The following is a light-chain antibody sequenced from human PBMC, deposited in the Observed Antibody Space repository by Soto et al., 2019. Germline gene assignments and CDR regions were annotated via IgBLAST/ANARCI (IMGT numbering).Light chain of an antibody. J-gene: IGLJ1*01. V-gene: IGLV2-18*02. CDR3: NSYTGSSTYV. Sequence: QSVLTQPPSVSGSPGQSVAISCTGTSSVVGSYNRVSWYQQPPGAAPKLMIYEVSNRPSGVPDHFSGSKSGNTASLTISGLQAEDEADYYCNSYTGSSTYVFGTGTKVTVL. CDR1: SSVVGSYNR. CDR2: EVS.